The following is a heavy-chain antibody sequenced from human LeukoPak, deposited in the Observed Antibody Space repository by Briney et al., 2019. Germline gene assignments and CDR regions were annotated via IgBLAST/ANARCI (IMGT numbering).Heavy chain of an antibody. CDR1: GYSISSGYY. Sequence: PSETLSLTCTVSGYSISSGYYWGWIRQPPGKGLEWIGSIYHSGSTYYNPSLKSRVTISVDTSKNQFSLKLSSVTAADTAVYYCASLSSGSYSRGAFDIWGQGTMVTVSS. CDR3: ASLSSGSYSRGAFDI. J-gene: IGHJ3*02. V-gene: IGHV4-38-2*02. D-gene: IGHD1-26*01. CDR2: IYHSGST.